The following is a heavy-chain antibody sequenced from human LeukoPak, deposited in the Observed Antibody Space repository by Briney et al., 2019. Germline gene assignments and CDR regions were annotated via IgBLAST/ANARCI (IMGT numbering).Heavy chain of an antibody. V-gene: IGHV4-39*07. CDR3: ARASAGYSTGWYKHWFAP. CDR1: GGSISSSSYY. D-gene: IGHD6-19*01. Sequence: SETLSLTCTVSGGSISSSSYYWGWIRQPPGKGLEWIGSIYYSGSTYYNPSLKSRVTISVDTSKNQFSLKLSSVTAADTAVYYCARASAGYSTGWYKHWFAPWGQGTLVTVSS. CDR2: IYYSGST. J-gene: IGHJ5*02.